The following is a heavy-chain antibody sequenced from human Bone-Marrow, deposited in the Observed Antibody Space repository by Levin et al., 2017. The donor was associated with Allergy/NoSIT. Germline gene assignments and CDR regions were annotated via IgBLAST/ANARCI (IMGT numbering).Heavy chain of an antibody. CDR3: ARPQVDCSGGSCYQTPFDN. CDR1: GFTFSTYA. Sequence: GGSLRLSCAASGFTFSTYAMSWVRQAPGKGLEWVAAVSGAGASTYYADSLKGRFTISRDNSKSTLYLQMSTLTADDTAVYYCARPQVDCSGGSCYQTPFDNWGQGTLVTVSS. J-gene: IGHJ4*02. D-gene: IGHD2-15*01. V-gene: IGHV3-23*01. CDR2: VSGAGAST.